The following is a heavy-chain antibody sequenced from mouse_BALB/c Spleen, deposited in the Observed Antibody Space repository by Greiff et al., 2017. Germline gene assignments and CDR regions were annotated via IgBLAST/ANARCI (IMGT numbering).Heavy chain of an antibody. J-gene: IGHJ4*01. V-gene: IGHV5-9-4*01. CDR1: GFTFSSYA. CDR3: ARGDYDMDY. Sequence: EVKLMESGGGLVKPGGSLKLSCAASGFTFSSYAMSWVRQSPEKRLEWVAEISSGGSYTYYPDTVTGRFTISRDNAKNTLYLEMSSLRSEDTAMYYCARGDYDMDYWGQGTSVTVSS. CDR2: ISSGGSYT.